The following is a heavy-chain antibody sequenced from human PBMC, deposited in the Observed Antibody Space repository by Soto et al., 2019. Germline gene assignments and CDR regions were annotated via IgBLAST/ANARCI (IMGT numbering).Heavy chain of an antibody. D-gene: IGHD1-1*01. J-gene: IGHJ6*02. V-gene: IGHV3-23*01. CDR2: ISGSGGST. CDR3: AKSPSGTYPYYYYGMDV. Sequence: EVQLLESGGGLIQPGGSLRLSCAASGFTFGSYAMSWVRQAPGKGLEWVSGISGSGGSTYYADSVKGRFTISRDNSKNTFYLQMNGLKPEDTAIYYCAKSPSGTYPYYYYGMDVWAQGTTVTVSS. CDR1: GFTFGSYA.